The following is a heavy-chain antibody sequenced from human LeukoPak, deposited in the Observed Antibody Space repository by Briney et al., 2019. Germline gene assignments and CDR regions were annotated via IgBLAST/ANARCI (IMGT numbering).Heavy chain of an antibody. Sequence: PGGSLSLSCAASGFTFSDHYMDWVRQAPGKGLEWVGRTGNKANSYTTKYAASVKGRFTISRDDSKNSLYLQMNSLKTEDTAVYYCAKERGYEDYYFDYWGQGTLVTVSS. J-gene: IGHJ4*02. V-gene: IGHV3-72*01. CDR3: AKERGYEDYYFDY. D-gene: IGHD3-10*01. CDR2: TGNKANSYTT. CDR1: GFTFSDHY.